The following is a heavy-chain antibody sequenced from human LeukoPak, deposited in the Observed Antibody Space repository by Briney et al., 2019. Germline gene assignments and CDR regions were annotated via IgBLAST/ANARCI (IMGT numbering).Heavy chain of an antibody. Sequence: GGSLRLSCAASGFTFRSYAMHWVRQAPGKVLEWVAVISYDGSNKYYADSVKGRFTISRDNPKNTLYLQMNSLRAEDTAVYYCAELGITMIGGVWGKGTTVTISS. J-gene: IGHJ6*04. V-gene: IGHV3-30*04. CDR1: GFTFRSYA. CDR3: AELGITMIGGV. D-gene: IGHD3-10*02. CDR2: ISYDGSNK.